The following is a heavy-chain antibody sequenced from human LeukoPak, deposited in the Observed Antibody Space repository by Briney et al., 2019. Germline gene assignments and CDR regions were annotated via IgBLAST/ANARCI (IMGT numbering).Heavy chain of an antibody. J-gene: IGHJ4*02. CDR1: VYTFTGYY. Sequence: ASVKVSCKASVYTFTGYYMHWVRQAPGQGLEWMGWINPNSCGTNYAHKFQGRVTMSRDTSISTAYMELSRLRSDDTAVYYCARFWERMDYWGQGTLVAASS. CDR2: INPNSCGT. D-gene: IGHD1-26*01. V-gene: IGHV1-2*07. CDR3: ARFWERMDY.